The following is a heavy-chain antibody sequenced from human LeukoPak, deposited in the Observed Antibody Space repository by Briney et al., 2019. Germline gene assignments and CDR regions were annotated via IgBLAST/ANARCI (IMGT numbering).Heavy chain of an antibody. Sequence: PSETLSLTCTVSGGSISSGSYYWSWIRQPAGKGLEWIGHIYTSGSTNYNPSLKTRVTILVDTSKNQFSLKLSSVTAADTAVYYCARWGSNMAREKGDHWGQGTLVTVSS. CDR3: ARWGSNMAREKGDH. D-gene: IGHD3-10*01. CDR2: IYTSGST. V-gene: IGHV4-61*09. CDR1: GGSISSGSYY. J-gene: IGHJ4*02.